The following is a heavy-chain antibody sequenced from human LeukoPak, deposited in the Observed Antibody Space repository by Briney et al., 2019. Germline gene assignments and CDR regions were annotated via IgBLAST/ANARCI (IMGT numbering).Heavy chain of an antibody. CDR3: ARGYCSGGSCYFDY. CDR1: GDSVSSNSAA. D-gene: IGHD2-15*01. Sequence: SQTLSLTCAISGDSVSSNSAAWNWIRQSPSRGLEWLGRTYYRSKWYNDYAVSVKSRITNNPDTPKNQFSLQLNSVTPEDTAVYYCARGYCSGGSCYFDYWGQGTLVTVSS. V-gene: IGHV6-1*01. J-gene: IGHJ4*02. CDR2: TYYRSKWYN.